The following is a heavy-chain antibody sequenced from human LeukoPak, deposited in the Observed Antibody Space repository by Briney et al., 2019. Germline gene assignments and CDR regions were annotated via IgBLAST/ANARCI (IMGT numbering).Heavy chain of an antibody. D-gene: IGHD1-26*01. J-gene: IGHJ6*03. CDR1: GDSISSSS. CDR3: ARRVFSATSHHLLYSYMDV. Sequence: SETLSLTCSVSGDSISSSSWTWIRQSPGKGLQSLGYISNIGKTKYKSSFEGRVTMSVDTSKSQFSLTLSSVTAADTAVYYCARRVFSATSHHLLYSYMDVWGKGTTVIVS. CDR2: ISNIGKT. V-gene: IGHV4-59*08.